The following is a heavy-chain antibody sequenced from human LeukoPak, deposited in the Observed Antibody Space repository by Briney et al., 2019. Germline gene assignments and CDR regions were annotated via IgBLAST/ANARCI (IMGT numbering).Heavy chain of an antibody. V-gene: IGHV1-24*01. CDR1: GSTLTEFS. Sequence: ASVKVSRKVSGSTLTEFSIHWVRQAPGKGLEWMGGFVPEDDETIYAQSFQGRVTMTEDTSTDTAYMELSSLRSEDTAMYYCATIAPGDLFDSWGQGTLVTLSS. CDR2: FVPEDDET. D-gene: IGHD7-27*01. CDR3: ATIAPGDLFDS. J-gene: IGHJ4*02.